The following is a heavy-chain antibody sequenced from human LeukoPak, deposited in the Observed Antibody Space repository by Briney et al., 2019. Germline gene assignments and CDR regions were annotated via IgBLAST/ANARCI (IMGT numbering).Heavy chain of an antibody. CDR3: ARRGSAVAGTGFDP. CDR2: IYYSGST. D-gene: IGHD6-13*01. V-gene: IGHV4-59*08. J-gene: IGHJ5*02. CDR1: GGSISSYY. Sequence: SETLSLTCTVSGGSISSYYWSWIRQPPGKGLEWIGYIYYSGSTNYNPSLKSRVTISVDTSKNQFSLKLSSVTAADTAVYYCARRGSAVAGTGFDPWGQGTLVTVSS.